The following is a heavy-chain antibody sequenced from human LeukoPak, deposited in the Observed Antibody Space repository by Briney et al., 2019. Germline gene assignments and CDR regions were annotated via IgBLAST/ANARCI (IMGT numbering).Heavy chain of an antibody. CDR2: INPNSGGT. Sequence: ASVKVSCKASGYTFTGYYMHWVRQAPGQGLEWMGRINPNSGGTNYAQKFQGRVTMTRDTSISTAYIELSRLRSDDTAVYYCARGSEMATITYFQHWGQGTLVTVSS. V-gene: IGHV1-2*06. D-gene: IGHD5-24*01. CDR1: GYTFTGYY. CDR3: ARGSEMATITYFQH. J-gene: IGHJ1*01.